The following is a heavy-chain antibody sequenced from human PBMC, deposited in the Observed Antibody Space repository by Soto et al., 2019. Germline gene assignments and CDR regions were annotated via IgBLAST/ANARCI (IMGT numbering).Heavy chain of an antibody. CDR3: ARGSNWNDFNY. CDR1: GFTFSSYG. CDR2: IWYDGSNK. V-gene: IGHV3-33*01. D-gene: IGHD1-20*01. Sequence: QVQLVESGGGVVQPGRSLRLSCAASGFTFSSYGMHWVRQAPGKGLEWVAVIWYDGSNKYYADSVKGRFTISRDNSKNTLYLQMNSLRAEDTAVYYCARGSNWNDFNYWGQGTLVTVSS. J-gene: IGHJ4*02.